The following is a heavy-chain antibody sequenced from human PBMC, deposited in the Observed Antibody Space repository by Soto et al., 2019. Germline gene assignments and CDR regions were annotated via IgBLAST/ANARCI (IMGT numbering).Heavy chain of an antibody. V-gene: IGHV4-39*01. Sequence: XATLSLTFTVSGGSISSSSYYWGWIRQPPGKGLEWIGSIYYSGSTYYNPSLKSRVTISVDTSKNQFSLKLSSVTAADTAVYYCARDIVGATWDYGMDVWGQGTTVTVSS. CDR1: GGSISSSSYY. CDR2: IYYSGST. CDR3: ARDIVGATWDYGMDV. D-gene: IGHD1-26*01. J-gene: IGHJ6*02.